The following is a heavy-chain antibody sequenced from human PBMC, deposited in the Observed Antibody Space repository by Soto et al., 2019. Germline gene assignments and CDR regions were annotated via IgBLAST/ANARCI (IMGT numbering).Heavy chain of an antibody. CDR1: GFSLSTSGVG. Sequence: QITLKESGPALVKPTQPLTLTCTFSGFSLSTSGVGVGWIRQPPGKALEWLALIYWDDDKRYSPSLKSRLTITKDTSKNQVVLTMTNMDPVDTATYYCAHSFPIAAAGRYFDYWGQGTLVTVSS. CDR2: IYWDDDK. J-gene: IGHJ4*02. D-gene: IGHD6-13*01. V-gene: IGHV2-5*02. CDR3: AHSFPIAAAGRYFDY.